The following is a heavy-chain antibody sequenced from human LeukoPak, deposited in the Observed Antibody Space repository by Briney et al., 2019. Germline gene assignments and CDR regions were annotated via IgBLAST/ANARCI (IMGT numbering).Heavy chain of an antibody. D-gene: IGHD3-10*01. CDR2: MYYSGST. V-gene: IGHV4-39*07. CDR1: GGSISSSGYY. J-gene: IGHJ5*01. CDR3: ARSRQASGLFNS. Sequence: SETLSLTCSVSGGSISSSGYYWGWIRQPPGKGLEWIGRMYYSGSTYYNPSLKSRVTLSVDTSKNQFSLSLNSVTAADTAVYYCARSRQASGLFNSWGQGTLVVVSS.